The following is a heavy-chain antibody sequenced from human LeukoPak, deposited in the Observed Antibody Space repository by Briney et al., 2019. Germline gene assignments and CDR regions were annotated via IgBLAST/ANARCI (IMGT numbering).Heavy chain of an antibody. CDR1: GYTFTSYY. Sequence: ASVKVSCKASGYTFTSYYMHWVRQAPGQGLEWMGIINPSGGSTSYAQKFQGRVTMTRDTSTGTVYMELSSLRSEDTAVYYCARDPRTPYYFDYWGQGTLVTVSS. J-gene: IGHJ4*02. CDR3: ARDPRTPYYFDY. CDR2: INPSGGST. V-gene: IGHV1-46*03.